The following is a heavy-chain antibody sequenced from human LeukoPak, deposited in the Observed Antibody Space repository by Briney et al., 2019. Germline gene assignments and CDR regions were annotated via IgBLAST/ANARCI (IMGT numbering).Heavy chain of an antibody. V-gene: IGHV1-2*02. D-gene: IGHD6-13*01. CDR1: GYTFTGYY. CDR2: INPNSGGT. Sequence: ASVKVSCKASGYTFTGYYMHWVRQAPGQGLEWMGWINPNSGGTNYAQKFQGRVTMTRDTSISTAYMEPSRLRSDDTAVYYCARVRSSSWYEGYYFDYWGQGTLVTVSS. J-gene: IGHJ4*02. CDR3: ARVRSSSWYEGYYFDY.